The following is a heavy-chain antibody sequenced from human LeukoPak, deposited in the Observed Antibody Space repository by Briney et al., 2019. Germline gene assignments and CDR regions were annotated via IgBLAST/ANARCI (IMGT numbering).Heavy chain of an antibody. CDR2: IYWDDDK. J-gene: IGHJ4*02. CDR3: AHRNNIGAARRLSFDY. D-gene: IGHD5-12*01. V-gene: IGHV2-5*02. Sequence: SGPTLVNPTQTLTLTCTFSGFSLSTSGVGVGWIRQPPGKALEWLALIYWDDDKRYSPSLKSRLTITKDTSKNQVVLTMTNMDPVDTATYYCAHRNNIGAARRLSFDYWGQGTLVTVSS. CDR1: GFSLSTSGVG.